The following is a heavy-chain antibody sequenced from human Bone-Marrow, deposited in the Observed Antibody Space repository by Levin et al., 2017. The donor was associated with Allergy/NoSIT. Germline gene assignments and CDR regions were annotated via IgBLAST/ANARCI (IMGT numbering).Heavy chain of an antibody. J-gene: IGHJ6*02. CDR1: GASISSYY. CDR3: AREEVVTTPGRDYYYGMDV. V-gene: IGHV4-59*01. Sequence: SETLSLICTVSGASISSYYWNWIRQPPGKGLEWIGYIYYGGSTNNNPSLKSRVTISIDTSKNQFSLKLSSVTAADTAVYYCAREEVVTTPGRDYYYGMDVWGQGTTVTVSS. D-gene: IGHD2-21*02. CDR2: IYYGGST.